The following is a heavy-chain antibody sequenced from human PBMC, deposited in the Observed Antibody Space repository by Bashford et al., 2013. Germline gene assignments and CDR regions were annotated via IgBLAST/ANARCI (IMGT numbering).Heavy chain of an antibody. CDR2: ISSNGGST. J-gene: IGHJ5*02. V-gene: IGHV3-64D*06. CDR3: VKDSSDQLLPGSYNWFDP. D-gene: IGHD2-2*01. Sequence: VRQAPGKGLEYVSAISSNGGSTYYADSVKGRFTISRDNSKNTLYLQMSSLRAEDTAVYYCVKDSSDQLLPGSYNWFDPWGQGTLVTVSS.